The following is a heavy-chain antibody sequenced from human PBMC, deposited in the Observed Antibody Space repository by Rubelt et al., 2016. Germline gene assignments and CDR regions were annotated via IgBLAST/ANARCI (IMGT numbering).Heavy chain of an antibody. Sequence: EVQLVESGGALVPPGGSLRLSCAASGFSFSLHALNWVRQAPGKGLEWLSSISSTSSNKYYSDSVKGRFTISRDNAKKSLYREMTSLRAEDTAVYYCARDFLDWGQGILVTVSS. CDR2: ISSTSSNK. D-gene: IGHD2/OR15-2a*01. V-gene: IGHV3-48*01. J-gene: IGHJ4*02. CDR3: ARDFLD. CDR1: GFSFSLHA.